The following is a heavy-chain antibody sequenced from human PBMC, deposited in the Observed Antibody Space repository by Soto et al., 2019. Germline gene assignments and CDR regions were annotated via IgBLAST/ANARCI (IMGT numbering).Heavy chain of an antibody. V-gene: IGHV4-39*01. J-gene: IGHJ6*03. D-gene: IGHD6-13*01. CDR1: GGSISSSSYY. CDR3: ARHHSSSWSYSYYMDV. Sequence: QLQLQESGPGLVKPSETLSLTCTVSGGSISSSSYYWGWIRQPPGKGLEWIGSIYYSGSTYYNPSLKSRVTISVDTSKNQFSLKLSSVTAADTAVYYCARHHSSSWSYSYYMDVWGKGTTVTVSS. CDR2: IYYSGST.